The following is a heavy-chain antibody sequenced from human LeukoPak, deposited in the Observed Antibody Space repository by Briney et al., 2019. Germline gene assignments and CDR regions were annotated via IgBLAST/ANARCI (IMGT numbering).Heavy chain of an antibody. CDR3: ARGFFVAWGLNCSSTSCHRQDSFNI. CDR2: ISSSSSYT. D-gene: IGHD2-2*01. J-gene: IGHJ3*02. V-gene: IGHV3-11*05. CDR1: GFIFSDYY. Sequence: GGSLRLFCAASGFIFSDYYMSSIIQAPGKGLEWVSYISSSSSYTNYADSVKGRFTISRDNAKNSLYLQMNSLRGEDTAVYYCARGFFVAWGLNCSSTSCHRQDSFNIWGQGTMVTVSS.